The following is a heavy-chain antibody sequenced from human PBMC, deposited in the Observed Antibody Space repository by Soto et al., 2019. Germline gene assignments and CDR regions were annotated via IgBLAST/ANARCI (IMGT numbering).Heavy chain of an antibody. V-gene: IGHV2-70*01. CDR1: GFSVSTSGMC. CDR2: IDWNDDK. CDR3: ARARASAPGYYYGMDV. J-gene: IGHJ6*02. D-gene: IGHD3-3*01. Sequence: SGPTLVNPTQTLTLTCTFSGFSVSTSGMCVTWTRQSPGKALEWLALIDWNDDKYYNTSLKTRLTISKDTSKNQVVLTMTNMDPVDTATYYCARARASAPGYYYGMDVWGQGTTVTVSS.